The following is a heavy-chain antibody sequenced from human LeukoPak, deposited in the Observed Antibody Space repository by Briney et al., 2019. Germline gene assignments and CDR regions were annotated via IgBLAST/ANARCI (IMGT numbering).Heavy chain of an antibody. CDR3: VSPATVTTWAYAFDI. D-gene: IGHD4-17*01. CDR2: IKQDGSEK. Sequence: GGSLRLSCAASEFSFSSYWMTWVRQAPGKGLEWVANIKQDGSEKYYVDSVKGRFTISRDNAKNSLYLQMNSLRAEDTAVYYCVSPATVTTWAYAFDIWGQGTMVTVSS. CDR1: EFSFSSYW. J-gene: IGHJ3*02. V-gene: IGHV3-7*01.